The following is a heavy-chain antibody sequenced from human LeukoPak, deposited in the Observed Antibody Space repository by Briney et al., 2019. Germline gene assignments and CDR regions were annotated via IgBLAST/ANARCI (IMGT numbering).Heavy chain of an antibody. CDR1: GFTFSTYA. V-gene: IGHV3-7*03. Sequence: PGGSLRLSCAASGFTFSTYAMMWVRQAPGKGLEWAANIKQDGSEKYYVDSVKGRFTISRDNAKNSLYLQMNSLRAEDTALYYCARERYCSGGSCADAFDIWGQGTMVTVSS. D-gene: IGHD2-15*01. CDR2: IKQDGSEK. CDR3: ARERYCSGGSCADAFDI. J-gene: IGHJ3*02.